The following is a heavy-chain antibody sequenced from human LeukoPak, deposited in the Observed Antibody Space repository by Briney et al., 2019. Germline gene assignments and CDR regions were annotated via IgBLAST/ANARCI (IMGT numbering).Heavy chain of an antibody. D-gene: IGHD4-17*01. CDR2: IYSGGST. CDR3: AKVRTVTTINFDF. J-gene: IGHJ4*02. Sequence: GESLKTSCAASGFTFDDYGMSWVRQAPGKGLEWVSVIYSGGSTYYADSVKGRFTISRDNSKNTLYLQMNSMRADDTAVYYCAKVRTVTTINFDFWGQGTLVTVS. CDR1: GFTFDDYG. V-gene: IGHV3-53*01.